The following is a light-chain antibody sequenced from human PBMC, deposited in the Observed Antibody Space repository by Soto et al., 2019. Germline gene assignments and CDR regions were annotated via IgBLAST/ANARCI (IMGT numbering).Light chain of an antibody. Sequence: DIQMTQSPSTLSASVGDRVTITCRASQSISSWLAWYQQKPGKAPKLLIYDASSLESGVPSRFSGSGSGTEFTLTISSLQPDDFAPYYCQQYNSYGVTFGPGTKVDIK. V-gene: IGKV1-5*01. CDR2: DAS. CDR3: QQYNSYGVT. CDR1: QSISSW. J-gene: IGKJ3*01.